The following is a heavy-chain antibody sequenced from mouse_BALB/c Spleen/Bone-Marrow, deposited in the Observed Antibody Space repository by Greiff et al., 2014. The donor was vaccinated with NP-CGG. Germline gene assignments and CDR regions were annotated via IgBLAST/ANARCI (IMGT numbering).Heavy chain of an antibody. CDR1: GYTFTDYN. CDR3: ARGNWDFAY. CDR2: IYPYSGGT. J-gene: IGHJ3*01. Sequence: EVQLQQSGPELVRPGASVKISCKVPGYTFTDYNIYWVKQSHGKSLEWIGYIYPYSGGTGYNQKFKSKATLTVDNSSTTAYMELRSLTSEDSAVYYCARGNWDFAYWGQGTLVTVST. V-gene: IGHV1S29*02. D-gene: IGHD4-1*01.